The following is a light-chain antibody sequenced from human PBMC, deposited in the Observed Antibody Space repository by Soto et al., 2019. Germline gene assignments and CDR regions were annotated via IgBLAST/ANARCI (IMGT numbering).Light chain of an antibody. CDR1: QSISSW. CDR2: DAS. J-gene: IGKJ5*01. V-gene: IGKV1-5*01. Sequence: DIQMTQSPSTLSASVGDRVTITCRASQSISSWLAWYQQKPGKAPKLLIYDASSLESGVPSRFSGSGSGTEFTLTISSLQPEDFATYYCQQLNSYPSITFGQGTRLE. CDR3: QQLNSYPSIT.